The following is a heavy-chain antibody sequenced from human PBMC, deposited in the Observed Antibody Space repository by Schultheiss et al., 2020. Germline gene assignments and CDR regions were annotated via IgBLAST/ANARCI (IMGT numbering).Heavy chain of an antibody. D-gene: IGHD6-13*01. CDR1: GGSFSGYY. CDR3: AREEQQLVPDY. Sequence: SETLSLTCAVYGGSFSGYYWSWIRQPPGKGLEWIGHIYNSGSTNYNPSLKSRVTMPVDTSKNQFSLKLSSVTAADTAVYYCAREEQQLVPDYWGQGTLVTVSS. V-gene: IGHV4-59*12. J-gene: IGHJ4*02. CDR2: IYNSGST.